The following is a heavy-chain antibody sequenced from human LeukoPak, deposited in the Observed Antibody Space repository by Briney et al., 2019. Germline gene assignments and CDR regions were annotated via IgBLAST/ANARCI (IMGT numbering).Heavy chain of an antibody. J-gene: IGHJ4*02. CDR1: GYSFTSYW. V-gene: IGHV5-51*01. CDR2: IYPGDSDT. D-gene: IGHD2-15*01. CDR3: AWTPVVYCSGGSCYSDYFDY. Sequence: GESLKISCKGSGYSFTSYWIGWVRQMPGKGLEWMGIIYPGDSDTRYSPSFQGQVTISADKSISTAYLQWSSLKASDTAMYYCAWTPVVYCSGGSCYSDYFDYWGQGTLVTVSS.